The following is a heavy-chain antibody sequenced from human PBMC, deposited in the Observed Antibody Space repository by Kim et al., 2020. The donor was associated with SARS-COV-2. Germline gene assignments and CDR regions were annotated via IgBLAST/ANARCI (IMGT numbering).Heavy chain of an antibody. J-gene: IGHJ6*02. CDR2: ISYDGSNK. CDR1: GFTFSSYG. D-gene: IGHD6-19*01. CDR3: ARDIASYSSGWIYYYYGMDV. Sequence: GGSLRLSCAASGFTFSSYGMHWVRQAPGKGLEWVAVISYDGSNKNYVDSVKGRFTISRDNSKNTLYLQMNSLRAEDTAVYYCARDIASYSSGWIYYYYGMDVRGQRTTVSVSS. V-gene: IGHV3-30*04.